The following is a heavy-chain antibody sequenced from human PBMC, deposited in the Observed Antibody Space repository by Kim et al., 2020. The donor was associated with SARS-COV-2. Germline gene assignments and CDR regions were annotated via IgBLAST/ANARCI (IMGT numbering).Heavy chain of an antibody. D-gene: IGHD1-26*01. J-gene: IGHJ6*02. V-gene: IGHV1-24*01. CDR3: ATYTYSGSPRGMDV. Sequence: ASVKVSCKVSGYTLTELSMHWVRQAPGKGLEWMGGFDPEDGETIYAQKFQGRVTMTEDTSTDTAYMELSSLRSEDTAVYYCATYTYSGSPRGMDVWGQGTTVTVSS. CDR1: GYTLTELS. CDR2: FDPEDGET.